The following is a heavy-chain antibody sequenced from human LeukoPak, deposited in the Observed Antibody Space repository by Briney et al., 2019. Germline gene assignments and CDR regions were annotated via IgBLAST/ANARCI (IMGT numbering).Heavy chain of an antibody. V-gene: IGHV3-66*02. CDR3: ARGIAYYDFWSGASSGYYYGMDV. CDR1: GFTVSSNY. D-gene: IGHD3-3*01. J-gene: IGHJ6*02. CDR2: IYSGGST. Sequence: PGGSLRLSCAASGFTVSSNYMSWVRQAPGKGLEWVSVIYSGGSTYYADSVKGRFTISRDNSKNTLYLQMNSLRAEDTAVYYCARGIAYYDFWSGASSGYYYGMDVWGQGTTVTVSS.